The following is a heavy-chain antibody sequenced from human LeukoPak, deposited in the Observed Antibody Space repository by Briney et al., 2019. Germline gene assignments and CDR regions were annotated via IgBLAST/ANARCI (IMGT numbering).Heavy chain of an antibody. V-gene: IGHV5-10-1*01. D-gene: IGHD3-10*01. Sequence: GESLRISCNGSGYSFTSYWISWVRQMPGKGLEWMVRIDRSDSYTNYSPSFQGHVTISADKSIITAYLQWSSLKASDTAMYYCAGPYYYGSGFYGMDVWGQGTTVTVSS. J-gene: IGHJ6*02. CDR2: IDRSDSYT. CDR1: GYSFTSYW. CDR3: AGPYYYGSGFYGMDV.